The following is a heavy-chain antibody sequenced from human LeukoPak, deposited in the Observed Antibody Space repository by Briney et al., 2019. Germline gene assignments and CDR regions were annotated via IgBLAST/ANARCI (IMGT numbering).Heavy chain of an antibody. CDR1: GYTFTDYY. D-gene: IGHD7-27*01. CDR2: INPNSGGT. Sequence: ASVKVSCKASGYTFTDYYMHWVRQAPGQGLEWMGWINPNSGGTNYAQKFQGRVTMTKDTSISTAYMELSRLRSDDTAVYYCARDPAQRVTGDHRYFDLWGRGTLVTVSS. V-gene: IGHV1-2*02. CDR3: ARDPAQRVTGDHRYFDL. J-gene: IGHJ2*01.